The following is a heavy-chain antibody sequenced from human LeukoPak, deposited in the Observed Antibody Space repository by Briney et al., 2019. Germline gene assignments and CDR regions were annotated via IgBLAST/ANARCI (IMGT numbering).Heavy chain of an antibody. Sequence: GGSLGLSCAASGFTFDDYAMHWVRQAPGKGLEWVSGISWNSGSIGYADSVKGRFTISRDNAKNSLYLQMNSLRAEDTALYYCAKDKRTLVVGYFDYWGQGTLVTVSS. D-gene: IGHD1-26*01. CDR2: ISWNSGSI. V-gene: IGHV3-9*01. CDR1: GFTFDDYA. CDR3: AKDKRTLVVGYFDY. J-gene: IGHJ4*02.